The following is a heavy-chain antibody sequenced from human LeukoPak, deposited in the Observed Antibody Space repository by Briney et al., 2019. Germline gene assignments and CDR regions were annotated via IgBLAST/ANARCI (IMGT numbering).Heavy chain of an antibody. D-gene: IGHD1-26*01. Sequence: SETLSLTCTVSGVSISPYYWSWIRQPAGKGLEWIGRMSVSGTTNYNPSLKSRVTMSLDTSKNQFSLKLSSVTAADTAVYYCARNEVGTTVYGMDVWGQGTTVTASS. V-gene: IGHV4-4*07. CDR2: MSVSGTT. CDR1: GVSISPYY. CDR3: ARNEVGTTVYGMDV. J-gene: IGHJ6*02.